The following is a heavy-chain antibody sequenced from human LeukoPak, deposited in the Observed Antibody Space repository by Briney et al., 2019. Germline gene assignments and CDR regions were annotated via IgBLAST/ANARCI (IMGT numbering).Heavy chain of an antibody. CDR1: GFTFSSYA. CDR2: ISYDGSNK. CDR3: ARMAYSSGWYSSYFDY. D-gene: IGHD6-19*01. Sequence: PGGSLRLSCAASGFTFSSYAMHWVRQAPGKGLEWVAVISYDGSNKYYADSVKGRFTISRDNAKNSLYLQMNSLRAEDTAVYYCARMAYSSGWYSSYFDYWGQGTLVTVSS. V-gene: IGHV3-30*07. J-gene: IGHJ4*02.